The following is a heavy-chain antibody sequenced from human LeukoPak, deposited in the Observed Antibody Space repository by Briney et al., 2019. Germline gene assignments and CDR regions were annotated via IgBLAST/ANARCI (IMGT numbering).Heavy chain of an antibody. V-gene: IGHV3-23*01. J-gene: IGHJ3*02. CDR2: IGGSGGAI. Sequence: PGGSLRLSCAASGFIFSNYDMSWVRQAPGKGLEWVARIGGSGGAILYADSVKGRFTISRDNSKSTLYLQMNSLRADDTALYFCAKWMSRIQAFDIWGQGTMVTVS. D-gene: IGHD5-12*01. CDR3: AKWMSRIQAFDI. CDR1: GFIFSNYD.